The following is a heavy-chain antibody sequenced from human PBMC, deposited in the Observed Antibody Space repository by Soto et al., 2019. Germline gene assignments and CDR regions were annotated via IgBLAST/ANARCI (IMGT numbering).Heavy chain of an antibody. D-gene: IGHD3-10*01. V-gene: IGHV5-51*01. CDR2: IYPGDPDT. J-gene: IGHJ5*02. CDR3: ARRITMVRGVINWFDP. CDR1: GYSYTSYW. Sequence: PGESLKIYCQGSGYSYTSYWIGWVRQMPGKDLEWMGIIYPGDPDTRYTPSFQGQDTIAADKVISTAYLQWSSLKASDTAMYDWARRITMVRGVINWFDPWGQGTLVTVSS.